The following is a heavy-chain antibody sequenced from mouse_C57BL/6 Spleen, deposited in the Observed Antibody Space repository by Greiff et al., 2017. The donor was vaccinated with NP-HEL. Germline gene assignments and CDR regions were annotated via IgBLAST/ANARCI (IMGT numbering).Heavy chain of an antibody. V-gene: IGHV1-55*01. CDR2: IYPGSGST. Sequence: QVQLQQPGAELVKPGASVKMSCKASGYTFTSYWITWVKQRPGQGLEWIGDIYPGSGSTNYNEKFKSKATLTVDTSSSTAYMQLSSLTSEDSAVYYCARFRYYGSSYGYFDVWGTGTTVTVSS. J-gene: IGHJ1*03. D-gene: IGHD1-1*01. CDR1: GYTFTSYW. CDR3: ARFRYYGSSYGYFDV.